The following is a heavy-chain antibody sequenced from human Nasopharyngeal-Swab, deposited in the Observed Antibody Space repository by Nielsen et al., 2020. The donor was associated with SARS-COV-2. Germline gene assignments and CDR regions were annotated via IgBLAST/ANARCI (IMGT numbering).Heavy chain of an antibody. Sequence: WLRQAPGQGLEWMGGIIPIFGTANYAQKLQGRVTFTADESTSTAYMELRSLRSDDTAVYYCARDGRYCSGGSCHGHWFDPWGQGTLVTVSS. CDR2: IIPIFGTA. CDR3: ARDGRYCSGGSCHGHWFDP. J-gene: IGHJ5*02. D-gene: IGHD2-15*01. V-gene: IGHV1-69*01.